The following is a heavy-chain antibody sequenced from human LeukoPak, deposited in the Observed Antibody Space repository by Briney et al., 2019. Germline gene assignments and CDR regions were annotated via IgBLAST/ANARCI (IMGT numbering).Heavy chain of an antibody. V-gene: IGHV3-30*14. D-gene: IGHD5-12*01. J-gene: IGHJ4*02. CDR3: ARASGYSGYDPFDY. CDR1: GFTFSNYA. CDR2: ISYDGSNK. Sequence: PGGSLRLSCAASGFTFSNYAMHWVRQAPGKGLEWVAVISYDGSNKYYADSVKGRFTISRDNSKNTLYLQMNTLRAEDTAVYYCARASGYSGYDPFDYWGQGTLVTVSS.